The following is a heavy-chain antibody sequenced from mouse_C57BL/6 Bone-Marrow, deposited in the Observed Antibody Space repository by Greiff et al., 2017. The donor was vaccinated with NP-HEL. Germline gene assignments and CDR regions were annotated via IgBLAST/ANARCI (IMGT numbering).Heavy chain of an antibody. CDR1: GYTFTSYG. Sequence: VQLQESGAELARPGASVKLSCKASGYTFTSYGISWVKQRTGQGLEWIGEIYPRSGNTYYNEKFKGKATLTADKSSSTAYMELRSLTYEDSAVYFCARSRYYGSSPYWYFDVWGTGTTVTVSS. CDR2: IYPRSGNT. V-gene: IGHV1-81*01. J-gene: IGHJ1*03. CDR3: ARSRYYGSSPYWYFDV. D-gene: IGHD1-1*01.